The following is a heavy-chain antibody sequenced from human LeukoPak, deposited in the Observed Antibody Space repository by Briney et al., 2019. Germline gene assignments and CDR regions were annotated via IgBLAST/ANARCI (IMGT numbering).Heavy chain of an antibody. D-gene: IGHD1-26*01. V-gene: IGHV1-69*04. CDR2: IIPILGIA. Sequence: SAVKDSCKASGGTLISYTISWVRPAPGQGREWMGRIIPILGIANYAQKLQGRVTITADKSTSTAHMELSSLRSEDTAVYYCTRDGQWELPVPYYFDYWGQGTLVTVSS. J-gene: IGHJ4*02. CDR1: GGTLISYT. CDR3: TRDGQWELPVPYYFDY.